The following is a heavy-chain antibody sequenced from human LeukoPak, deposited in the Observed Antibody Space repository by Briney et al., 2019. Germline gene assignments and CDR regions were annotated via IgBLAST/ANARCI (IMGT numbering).Heavy chain of an antibody. Sequence: SETLSLTCTVSGGSISSYYWSWIRQPPGKGLEWIGDIYYSGSTDYNPSLKSRVTISVDTSQNQFSLKLSSVTAADTAVYYCATNSGGSWSYYYGVDVWGQGTTVTVSS. CDR3: ATNSGGSWSYYYGVDV. CDR2: IYYSGST. CDR1: GGSISSYY. J-gene: IGHJ6*02. D-gene: IGHD2-15*01. V-gene: IGHV4-59*01.